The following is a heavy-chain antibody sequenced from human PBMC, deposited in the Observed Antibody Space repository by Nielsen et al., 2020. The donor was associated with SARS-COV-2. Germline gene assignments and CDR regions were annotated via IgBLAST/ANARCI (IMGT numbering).Heavy chain of an antibody. CDR1: GFTFSNFA. V-gene: IGHV3-30*04. CDR3: AKASDVIDY. Sequence: GESLKISCAASGFTFSNFAMHWVRQAPGKGLEWMTIISYDGNEHYADSVKGRFTISRDNSKSTLYLQMNSLRAEDTAVYYCAKASDVIDYWGQGTLVTVSS. J-gene: IGHJ4*02. CDR2: ISYDGNE. D-gene: IGHD3-16*01.